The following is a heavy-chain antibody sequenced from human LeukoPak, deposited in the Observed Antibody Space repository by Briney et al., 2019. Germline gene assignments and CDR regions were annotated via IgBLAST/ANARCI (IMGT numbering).Heavy chain of an antibody. CDR3: ASEKRGVDY. CDR1: GYTFTGYY. CDR2: INPNSGGT. V-gene: IGHV1-2*02. D-gene: IGHD3-10*01. J-gene: IGHJ4*02. Sequence: GASVKLSCKASGYTFTGYYMHLVRQGPGQGIGWMGWINPNSGGTNYAQKFQGRVTMTRDTSISTAYMELSRLRSDDTAVYYCASEKRGVDYWGQGTLVTVSS.